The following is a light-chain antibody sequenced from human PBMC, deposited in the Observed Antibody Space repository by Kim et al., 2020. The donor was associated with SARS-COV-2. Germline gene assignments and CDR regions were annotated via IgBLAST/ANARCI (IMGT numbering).Light chain of an antibody. J-gene: IGLJ2*01. Sequence: SYELNQPPSVSVSPGQTASISCSGDKLGDKYACWYQQRPGQSPVLVIYEDTRRPSGIPERFSASTSGNTATLTISGTQAMDEADYYCQAWDSTTVIFGGGTQLTVL. CDR1: KLGDKY. CDR2: EDT. CDR3: QAWDSTTVI. V-gene: IGLV3-1*01.